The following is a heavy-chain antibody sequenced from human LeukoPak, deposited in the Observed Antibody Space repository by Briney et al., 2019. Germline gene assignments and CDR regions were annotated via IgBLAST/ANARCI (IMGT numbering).Heavy chain of an antibody. V-gene: IGHV4-39*07. J-gene: IGHJ3*02. CDR2: IYYTGST. CDR1: GGSISSSSYY. Sequence: SETLSLTCTVSGGSISSSSYYWGWIRQPPGKGLEWIGYIYYTGSTYYNPSLKSRVTISVDTSKNQFSLKLSSMTAADTAVYYCARDSDAFDIWGQGTMVTVSS. CDR3: ARDSDAFDI.